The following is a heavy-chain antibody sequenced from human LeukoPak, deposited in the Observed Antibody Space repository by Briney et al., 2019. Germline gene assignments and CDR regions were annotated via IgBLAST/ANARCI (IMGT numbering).Heavy chain of an antibody. CDR2: ISSSSSTI. D-gene: IGHD3-3*01. CDR1: GFTFSSYS. V-gene: IGHV3-48*01. J-gene: IGHJ4*02. CDR3: ARGYYDFWSGYDY. Sequence: GGSLRLSCAASGFTFSSYSMNWVRQAPGKGLEGVSYISSSSSTIYYADSVKGRFTISRDNAKNSLYLQMNSLRAEDTAVYYCARGYYDFWSGYDYWGQGTLVTVSS.